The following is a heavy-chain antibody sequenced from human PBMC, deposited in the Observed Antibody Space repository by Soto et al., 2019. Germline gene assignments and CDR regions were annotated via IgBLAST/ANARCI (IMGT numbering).Heavy chain of an antibody. CDR3: ARDISHSPGSAADGTNS. Sequence: EVQLVESGGGLVKPGGSLRLSCAASGFTFSSYSMNWVRQAPGKGLEWVSSISSSSSDIYYADSVQGRFTISRENAKKSLYLPMNSLRADDTAVYYCARDISHSPGSAADGTNSWGQGTLVTVSS. CDR1: GFTFSSYS. V-gene: IGHV3-21*01. J-gene: IGHJ5*02. CDR2: ISSSSSDI. D-gene: IGHD6-13*01.